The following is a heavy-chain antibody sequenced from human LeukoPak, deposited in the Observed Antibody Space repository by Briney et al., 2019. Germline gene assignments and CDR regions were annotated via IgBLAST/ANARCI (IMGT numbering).Heavy chain of an antibody. CDR3: AKSAVAVGLGAFDV. V-gene: IGHV3-23*01. Sequence: GGSLRLSCAASGFTFSIYTMSWVRQAPGKGLEWVSAINQGGDTSYAASVKGHFTISRDNSKNTLYLQVNSLRLEDTAVYYCAKSAVAVGLGAFDVWGRGTVVTVSS. J-gene: IGHJ3*01. CDR1: GFTFSIYT. D-gene: IGHD3-16*01. CDR2: INQGGDT.